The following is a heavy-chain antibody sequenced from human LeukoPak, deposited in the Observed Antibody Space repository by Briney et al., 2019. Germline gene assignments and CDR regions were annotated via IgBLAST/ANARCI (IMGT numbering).Heavy chain of an antibody. Sequence: AESLRLSCAVSGCSFSSYAMHWGCQAPPKGLGRVSVMSNYGSNKYYANSLKSSFTISTENSTNTLYLQMNSPIAAAAAVVYCAKEIWPTVTTPGHTYFDYWGQGALVTVSS. V-gene: IGHV3-30*04. CDR2: MSNYGSNK. CDR3: AKEIWPTVTTPGHTYFDY. D-gene: IGHD4-17*01. CDR1: GCSFSSYA. J-gene: IGHJ4*02.